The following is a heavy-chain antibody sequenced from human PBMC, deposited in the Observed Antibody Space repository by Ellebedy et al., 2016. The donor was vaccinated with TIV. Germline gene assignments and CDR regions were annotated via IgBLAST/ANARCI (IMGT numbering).Heavy chain of an antibody. CDR1: GFNLSASA. J-gene: IGHJ6*03. Sequence: GESLKISCAASGFNLSASALHWVRQASGKGLEWVGRIRSKANDYATIFGASVKGRFTFSRDDSKNTAYLQMNSLKTEDTAVYYCAATANHGYMDVWGKGATVTVSS. CDR2: IRSKANDYAT. V-gene: IGHV3-73*01. CDR3: AATANHGYMDV.